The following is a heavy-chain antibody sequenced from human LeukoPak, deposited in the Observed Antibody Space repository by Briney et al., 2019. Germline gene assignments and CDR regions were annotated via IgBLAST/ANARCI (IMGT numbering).Heavy chain of an antibody. D-gene: IGHD3-9*01. J-gene: IGHJ3*02. CDR2: IYHSGST. CDR1: GGSISSGGYS. Sequence: SQTLSLTCAVSGGSISSGGYSWSWIRQPPGKGLEWIGYIYHSGSTYYNSSLKSRVTISVDRSKNQFSLKLSSVTAADTAVYYCASTDYDMAIWGQGTMVTVSS. CDR3: ASTDYDMAI. V-gene: IGHV4-30-2*01.